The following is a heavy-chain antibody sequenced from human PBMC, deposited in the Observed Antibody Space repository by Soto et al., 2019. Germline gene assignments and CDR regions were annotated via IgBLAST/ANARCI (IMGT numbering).Heavy chain of an antibody. V-gene: IGHV4-31*03. CDR1: GGSISSGGYY. D-gene: IGHD5-12*01. Sequence: QVQLQESGPGLVKPSQTLSLTCTVSGGSISSGGYYWSWIRQHPGKGLEWIGYIYYSGTTYYNPSLKSRVAISVDTSKDQFSLNLSSVTAAYTAVYYCARSDGYNFDYWGQGTLVTVSS. CDR2: IYYSGTT. CDR3: ARSDGYNFDY. J-gene: IGHJ4*02.